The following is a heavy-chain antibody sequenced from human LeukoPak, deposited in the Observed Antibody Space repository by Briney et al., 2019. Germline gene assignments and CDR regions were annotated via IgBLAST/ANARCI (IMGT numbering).Heavy chain of an antibody. CDR1: GGSISSGGYY. CDR3: ARGGQLWPHFDY. J-gene: IGHJ4*02. D-gene: IGHD5-18*01. CDR2: IYYSGST. V-gene: IGHV4-31*03. Sequence: SQTLSLTCTVSGGSISSGGYYWSWIRQHPGKGLEWIGYIYYSGSTYYNPSLKSRVTISVDTSKNQFSLKLSSVTAADTAVYYCARGGQLWPHFDYWSQGTLVTVSS.